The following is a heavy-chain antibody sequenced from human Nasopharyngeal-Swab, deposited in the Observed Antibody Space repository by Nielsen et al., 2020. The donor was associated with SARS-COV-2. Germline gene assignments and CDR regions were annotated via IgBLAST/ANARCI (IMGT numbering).Heavy chain of an antibody. J-gene: IGHJ6*02. V-gene: IGHV3-7*01. Sequence: GGSLRLSCAASGFTFSSYWMSWVRQAPGKGLEWVANIKQDGSEKYYVDSVKGRFTISRDNAKNSLYLQMNSLRAEDTAVYYCARGRAQLWSRVNGMDVWGQGTTVTVSS. CDR1: GFTFSSYW. CDR3: ARGRAQLWSRVNGMDV. D-gene: IGHD5-18*01. CDR2: IKQDGSEK.